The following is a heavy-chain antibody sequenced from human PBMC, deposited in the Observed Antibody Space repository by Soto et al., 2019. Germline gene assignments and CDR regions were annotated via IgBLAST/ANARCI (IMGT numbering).Heavy chain of an antibody. Sequence: SETLSLTCAVYGGSFSGYYWSWIRQPPGKGLEWIGEINHSGSTNYNPSPKSRVTISVDTSKNQFSLKLSSVTAADTAVYYCARGDIVATTHYYYYYGMDVWGQGTTVTVSS. CDR2: INHSGST. CDR3: ARGDIVATTHYYYYYGMDV. J-gene: IGHJ6*02. CDR1: GGSFSGYY. D-gene: IGHD5-12*01. V-gene: IGHV4-34*01.